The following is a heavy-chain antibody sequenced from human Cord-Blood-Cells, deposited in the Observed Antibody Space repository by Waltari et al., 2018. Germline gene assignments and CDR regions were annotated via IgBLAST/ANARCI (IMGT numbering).Heavy chain of an antibody. D-gene: IGHD3-16*01. J-gene: IGHJ2*01. CDR1: GYTFTGYY. Sequence: QVQLVQSGAEVKKPGASVKVSCKASGYTFTGYYMHWVRQAPGQGVEWMGWSNPNSGGKNYAQKFQGRVTMTRDTSISTAYMELSRLRSDDTAVYYCARGGSLGIINSLSWYFDLWGRGTLVTVSS. V-gene: IGHV1-2*02. CDR3: ARGGSLGIINSLSWYFDL. CDR2: SNPNSGGK.